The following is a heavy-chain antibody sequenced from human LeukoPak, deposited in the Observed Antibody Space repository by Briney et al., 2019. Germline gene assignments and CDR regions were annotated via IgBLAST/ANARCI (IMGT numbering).Heavy chain of an antibody. CDR1: GGSISSGGYY. CDR3: ARAVHYSNYYDRFDY. CDR2: IYHSGST. V-gene: IGHV4-30-2*01. D-gene: IGHD4-11*01. Sequence: PSETLSLTCTVSGGSISSGGYYWSWIRQPPGKGLEWIGYIYHSGSTYYNPSLKSRVTISVDRSKNQFSLRLSFVTAADTAVYYCARAVHYSNYYDRFDYWGQGTLVTVSS. J-gene: IGHJ4*02.